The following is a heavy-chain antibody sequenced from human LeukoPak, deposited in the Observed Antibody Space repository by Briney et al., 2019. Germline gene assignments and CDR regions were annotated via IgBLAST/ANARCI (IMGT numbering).Heavy chain of an antibody. Sequence: SETLSLTCTVSGGSISSYYWSWIRQPPGKGLEWIGYIYYSGSTNYNPSLKSRVTISVDTSKNQFSLKLSSVTAADTAVYYCARQAEYDILTGYSYFDYWGQGTLVTVSS. CDR2: IYYSGST. CDR3: ARQAEYDILTGYSYFDY. V-gene: IGHV4-59*01. D-gene: IGHD3-9*01. CDR1: GGSISSYY. J-gene: IGHJ4*02.